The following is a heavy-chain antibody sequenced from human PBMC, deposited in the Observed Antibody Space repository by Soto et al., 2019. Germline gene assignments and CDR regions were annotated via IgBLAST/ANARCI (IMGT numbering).Heavy chain of an antibody. J-gene: IGHJ4*02. D-gene: IGHD3-3*01. CDR2: ITHGGST. CDR1: SGSFSGYY. CDR3: ARGRLFLTTSGLAITYFDY. V-gene: IGHV4-34*01. Sequence: SETLSLTCAVYSGSFSGYYYSWIRQSPGKGLEWIGEITHGGSTTYSPSLKSRVTMSLDTSKNQFSLNMTSMTAADTAVYYCARGRLFLTTSGLAITYFDYWGQGTLVTVPS.